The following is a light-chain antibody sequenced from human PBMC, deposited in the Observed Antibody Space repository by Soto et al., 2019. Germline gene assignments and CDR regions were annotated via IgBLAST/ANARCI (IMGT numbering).Light chain of an antibody. CDR3: QQSYSITMT. CDR2: AAS. J-gene: IGKJ5*01. Sequence: DIRTSLLPTWPAASKGDRVSITCLASQSISSYLNLYQQKPGKAPKLLIYAASSLQSGVPSRCSGSGSGTDFTLTISSLQPEGFATYYCQQSYSITMTFGQVTRLE. CDR1: QSISSY. V-gene: IGKV1-39*01.